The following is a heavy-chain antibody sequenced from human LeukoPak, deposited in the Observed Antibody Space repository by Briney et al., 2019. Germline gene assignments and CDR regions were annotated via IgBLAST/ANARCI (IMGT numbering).Heavy chain of an antibody. D-gene: IGHD2-2*01. CDR3: ARELYWFDP. CDR2: IYYSGST. J-gene: IGHJ5*02. CDR1: GGSISSYY. V-gene: IGHV4-59*01. Sequence: PSETLSLTCTVSGGSISSYYWSWIRQPPGKGLEWIGYIYYSGSTNYNPSLKSRVTISVDTSKNQFSLKLSSVTAADTAVYYCARELYWFDPWGQGTLVTVSS.